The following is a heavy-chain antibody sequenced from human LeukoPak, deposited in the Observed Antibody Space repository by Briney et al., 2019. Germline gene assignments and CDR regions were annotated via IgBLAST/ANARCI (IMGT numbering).Heavy chain of an antibody. Sequence: GGSLRLSCAASGFTFSSYAMHWVRQTPGKGLEWVAVISYDGGNKYYADSVKGRFTISRDNSKNTLFLQMNSLRAEDTAAYYCVRDGRYGDYTLYWGQGTLVTVSS. CDR3: VRDGRYGDYTLY. J-gene: IGHJ4*02. CDR2: ISYDGGNK. CDR1: GFTFSSYA. D-gene: IGHD4-17*01. V-gene: IGHV3-30-3*01.